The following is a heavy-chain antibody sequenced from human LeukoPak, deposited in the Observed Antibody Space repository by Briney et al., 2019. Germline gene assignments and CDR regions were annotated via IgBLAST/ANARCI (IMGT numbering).Heavy chain of an antibody. V-gene: IGHV4-4*07. CDR3: ARIGYYGSGSYLYYYYYMDV. J-gene: IGHJ6*03. D-gene: IGHD3-10*01. CDR1: GGSISSYY. Sequence: SETLSLTCTVSGGSISSYYWSWIRQPAGKGLEWIGRIYTSGSTNYNPSLKSRVTMSVDTSKNQFSLKLSSVTAADTAVYYCARIGYYGSGSYLYYYYYMDVWGKGTTVTISS. CDR2: IYTSGST.